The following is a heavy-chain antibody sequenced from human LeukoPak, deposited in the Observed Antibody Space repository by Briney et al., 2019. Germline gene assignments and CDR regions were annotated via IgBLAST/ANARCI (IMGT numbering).Heavy chain of an antibody. CDR3: ARRGFLWSYFDS. CDR1: GASITDSDFY. V-gene: IGHV4-39*01. Sequence: SETLSLTCTVSGASITDSDFYWGWIRQPPGKGLEWIGNVVNSETTCYNPSLQSRVSMSVDTSRSRLALNLHSVTAADTAIYFCARRGFLWSYFDSWGQGTLVTVSS. CDR2: VVNSETT. J-gene: IGHJ4*02. D-gene: IGHD2-21*01.